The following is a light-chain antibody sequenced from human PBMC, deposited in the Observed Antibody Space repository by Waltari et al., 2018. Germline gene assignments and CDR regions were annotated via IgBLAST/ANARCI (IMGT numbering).Light chain of an antibody. J-gene: IGLJ2*01. CDR3: AAWDDSLNGRWV. CDR1: SSNVGSNV. Sequence: QSEMSQPPSVSGTPGQTVTISCSGRSSNVGSNVVNWYQQLPGTAPKLLLYRNEQRPAGGPDRFSGSKSGTSASLAISGLQSEDEADYYCAAWDDSLNGRWVFGAGTKLTVL. CDR2: RNE. V-gene: IGLV1-44*01.